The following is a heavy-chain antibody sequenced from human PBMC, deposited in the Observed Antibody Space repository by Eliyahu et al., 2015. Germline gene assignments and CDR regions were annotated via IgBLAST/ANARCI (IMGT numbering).Heavy chain of an antibody. CDR3: AAVRRGFNYGYRPLDY. CDR2: ISSAGDST. V-gene: IGHV3-23*01. Sequence: EVQLLESGGTLVXPGGXLRLSXVVXXFTFSXVAMSWVRQGPGKGLGWVSAISSAGDSTNYGDSVKGRFTISRDNSRNTLYLQINTLRSEDTAVYYCAAVRRGFNYGYRPLDYWGQGTLVTVSS. D-gene: IGHD5-18*01. J-gene: IGHJ4*02. CDR1: XFTFSXVA.